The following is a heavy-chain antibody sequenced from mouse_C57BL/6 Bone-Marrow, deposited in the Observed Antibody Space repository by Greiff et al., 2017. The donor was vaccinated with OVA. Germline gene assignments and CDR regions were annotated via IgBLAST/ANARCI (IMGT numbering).Heavy chain of an antibody. CDR2: IDPSDSYT. CDR3: ARGTLTGSFDY. J-gene: IGHJ2*01. V-gene: IGHV1-50*01. D-gene: IGHD4-1*01. Sequence: QVQLKQPGAELVKPGASVKLSCKASGYTFTSYWMQWVKQRPGQGLEWIGEIDPSDSYTNYNQKFKGKATLTVDTSSSTAYMQLSSLTSEDSAVYYCARGTLTGSFDYWGQGTTLTVSS. CDR1: GYTFTSYW.